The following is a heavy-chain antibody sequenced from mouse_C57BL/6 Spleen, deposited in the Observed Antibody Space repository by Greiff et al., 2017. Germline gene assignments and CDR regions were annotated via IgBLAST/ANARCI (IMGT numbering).Heavy chain of an antibody. CDR1: GYTFTSSW. CDR3: ARKGIYYDYDRGGYFDY. V-gene: IGHV1-69*01. Sequence: QVQLQQPGAELVMPGASVKLSCKASGYTFTSSWMHWVKQRPGQGLEWIGEIDPSDSYTNYNQKFKGTSTLTVDKSSSTAYMQLSSLTSEDSAVYYCARKGIYYDYDRGGYFDYWGQGTTLTVSS. J-gene: IGHJ2*01. CDR2: IDPSDSYT. D-gene: IGHD2-4*01.